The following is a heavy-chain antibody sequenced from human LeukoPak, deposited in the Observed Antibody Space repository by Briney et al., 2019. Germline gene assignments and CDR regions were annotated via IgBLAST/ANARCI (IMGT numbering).Heavy chain of an antibody. CDR1: GYSPSGGYY. CDR2: IYHSGRP. Sequence: SETLSLTCTLSGYSPSGGYYWGWTRQPPGRGLEWIGRIYHSGRPFYNPSLKSRVSISVDTSKNQFSIKLSSVTDPATPVFSAARLYLPATRFDYWGQGTLVTVSS. D-gene: IGHD5-24*01. J-gene: IGHJ4*02. V-gene: IGHV4-38-2*02. CDR3: ARLYLPATRFDY.